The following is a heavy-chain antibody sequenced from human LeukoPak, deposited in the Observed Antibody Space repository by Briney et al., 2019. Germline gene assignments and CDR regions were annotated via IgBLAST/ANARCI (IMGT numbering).Heavy chain of an antibody. D-gene: IGHD2-2*01. CDR1: GFTFSSYA. Sequence: PGGSLRLSCAASGFTFSSYAMHWVRQAPGKGLEWVAVISYDGSNKYYADSVKGRFTSSRDNSKNTLYLQMNSLRAEDTAVYYCARWDCSSTTCYAPLDYWGQGTLVTVSS. J-gene: IGHJ4*02. CDR2: ISYDGSNK. CDR3: ARWDCSSTTCYAPLDY. V-gene: IGHV3-30-3*01.